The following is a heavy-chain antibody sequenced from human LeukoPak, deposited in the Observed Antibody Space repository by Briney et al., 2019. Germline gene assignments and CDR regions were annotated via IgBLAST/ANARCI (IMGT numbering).Heavy chain of an antibody. Sequence: GGSLRLSCAASGFSFISYGMHWVRQAPGKGLEWVGAISDDGRNKKYADSVKGRFTFSRDNSKDTLYLQMNSLRDEDTAVYYCAKRPSDYGDYVTYFDYWGQGTLVTVSS. V-gene: IGHV3-30*18. CDR3: AKRPSDYGDYVTYFDY. CDR2: ISDDGRNK. CDR1: GFSFISYG. J-gene: IGHJ4*02. D-gene: IGHD4-17*01.